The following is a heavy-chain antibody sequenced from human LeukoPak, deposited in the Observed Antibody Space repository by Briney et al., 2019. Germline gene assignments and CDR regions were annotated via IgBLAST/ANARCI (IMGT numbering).Heavy chain of an antibody. CDR2: NDSGSNKI. CDR1: GFTLSSYE. D-gene: IGHD6-19*01. Sequence: GGSLRHSCAASGFTLSSYEMILVRQAPGKGLEWVAYNDSGSNKIYYADYVKGRFTISKDNSENMLYLQMNSLRAEDTAIYYCAKEFIAVDGRRFDYWGEGRLVSV. CDR3: AKEFIAVDGRRFDY. V-gene: IGHV3-48*03. J-gene: IGHJ4*02.